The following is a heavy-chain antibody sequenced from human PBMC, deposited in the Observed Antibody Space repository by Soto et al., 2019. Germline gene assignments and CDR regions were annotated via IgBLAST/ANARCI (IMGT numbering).Heavy chain of an antibody. CDR3: ARHSNKYSSSSAFDI. CDR2: IYPGDSDT. CDR1: GYSFTSYW. V-gene: IGHV5-51*01. J-gene: IGHJ3*02. D-gene: IGHD6-6*01. Sequence: GESLKISCKGSGYSFTSYWIGWVRQMPGKGLEWMGIIYPGDSDTRYSPSFQGQVTISADKSISTAYLQWSSLKASDTAMYYGARHSNKYSSSSAFDIWGQGTMVTVSS.